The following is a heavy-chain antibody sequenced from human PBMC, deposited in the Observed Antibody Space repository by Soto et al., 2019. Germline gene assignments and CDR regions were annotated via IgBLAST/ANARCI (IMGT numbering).Heavy chain of an antibody. CDR2: ISYDGSNK. J-gene: IGHJ6*02. D-gene: IGHD2-15*01. Sequence: QVQLVESGGGVVQPGRSLRLSCAASGFTFSFHAMHWVRQAPGKGLEWVAVISYDGSNKFYADSVKGRFTISRDNSKNTLFLQMNSPRGEDTAVYYCARDLSACSGGTCFYYGMDVWGQGTTVTVSS. V-gene: IGHV3-30-3*01. CDR1: GFTFSFHA. CDR3: ARDLSACSGGTCFYYGMDV.